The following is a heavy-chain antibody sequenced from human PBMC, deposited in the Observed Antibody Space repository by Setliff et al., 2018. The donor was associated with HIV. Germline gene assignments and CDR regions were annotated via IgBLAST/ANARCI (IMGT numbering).Heavy chain of an antibody. J-gene: IGHJ4*02. V-gene: IGHV7-4-1*02. D-gene: IGHD3-3*01. CDR3: ARSRLFFGVVTFDY. Sequence: ASVKVSCKASGYTFTDYYMHWVRQAPGQGLEWMGRINPNSGGTNYARGFTGRFVFSWDTSVSTAYLQISSLQAEDTAVYYCARSRLFFGVVTFDYWGQGTLVTVSS. CDR2: INPNSGGT. CDR1: GYTFTDYY.